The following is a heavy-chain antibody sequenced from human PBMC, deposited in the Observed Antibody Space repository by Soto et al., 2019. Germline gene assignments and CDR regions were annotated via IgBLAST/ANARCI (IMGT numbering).Heavy chain of an antibody. J-gene: IGHJ4*02. V-gene: IGHV3-30*18. CDR1: GFTFSSFG. CDR2: ASYDGSYQ. Sequence: QVQLVESGGGVVQPGRSLRLSCAASGFTFSSFGMHWVRQAPGKGLEWVAAASYDGSYQYYADSVKGRFTISRDNSKNTLYLQMNSLRAEDTAVYYFAKERSVVATTPDFDYWGQGTLVTFSS. CDR3: AKERSVVATTPDFDY. D-gene: IGHD5-12*01.